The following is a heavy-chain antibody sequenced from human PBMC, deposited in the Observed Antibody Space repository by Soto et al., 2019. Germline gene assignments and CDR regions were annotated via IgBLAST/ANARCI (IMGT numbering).Heavy chain of an antibody. J-gene: IGHJ6*02. CDR1: GGSISSSSYY. Sequence: SETLSLTCTVSGGSISSSSYYWGWIRQPPGKGLEWIGSIYYSGSTYYNPSLKSRVTISVDTSKNQFSLKLSSVTAADTAVYYCARLRGYSGYDYYYYYGMDVWGQGTTVTVSS. CDR3: ARLRGYSGYDYYYYYGMDV. D-gene: IGHD5-12*01. CDR2: IYYSGST. V-gene: IGHV4-39*01.